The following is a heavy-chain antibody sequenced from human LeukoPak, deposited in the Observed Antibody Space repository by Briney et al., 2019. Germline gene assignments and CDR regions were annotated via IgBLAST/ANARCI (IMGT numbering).Heavy chain of an antibody. CDR1: GFTFSSYS. Sequence: GGSLRLSCAASGFTFSSYSMNWVRQAPGKGLEWVSSISSSSSYIYYADSVKGRFTISRDNAKNSLYLQMNSLRAEDTAVYYCARAMTTVTAFDYCGQGTLVTVSS. CDR2: ISSSSSYI. CDR3: ARAMTTVTAFDY. J-gene: IGHJ4*02. D-gene: IGHD4-17*01. V-gene: IGHV3-21*01.